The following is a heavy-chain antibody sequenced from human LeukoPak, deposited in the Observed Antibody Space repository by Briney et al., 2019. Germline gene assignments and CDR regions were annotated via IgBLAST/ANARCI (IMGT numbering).Heavy chain of an antibody. D-gene: IGHD1-26*01. CDR3: AREARTKWELQGYYYYYMDV. CDR1: GFTFSSYG. V-gene: IGHV1-3*03. CDR2: INAGNGNT. Sequence: GGSLRLSCAASGFTFSSYGMHWVRQAPGKGLEWMGWINAGNGNTKYSQEFQGRVTITRDTSASTAYMELSSLRSEDMAVYYCAREARTKWELQGYYYYYMDVWGKGTTVTVSS. J-gene: IGHJ6*03.